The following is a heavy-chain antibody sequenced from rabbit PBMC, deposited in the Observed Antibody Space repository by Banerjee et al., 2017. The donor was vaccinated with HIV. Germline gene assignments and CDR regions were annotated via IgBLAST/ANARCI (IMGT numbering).Heavy chain of an antibody. CDR1: GFSFSYGYV. V-gene: IGHV1S43*01. Sequence: TCTASGFSFSYGYVMCWVRQAPGKGLEWIGCINTSSGNTVYASWAKGRFSISRSTSLNTVTLQMTSLTAADTATYFCARDLSSSGWSDFALWGPGTLVTVS. CDR3: ARDLSSSGWSDFAL. D-gene: IGHD4-1*01. J-gene: IGHJ4*01. CDR2: INTSSGNT.